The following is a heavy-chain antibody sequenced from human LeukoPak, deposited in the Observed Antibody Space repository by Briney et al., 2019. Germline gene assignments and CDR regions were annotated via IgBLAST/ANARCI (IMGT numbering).Heavy chain of an antibody. CDR2: ISTYNGDT. J-gene: IGHJ4*02. CDR3: ARDPSNTSGWYIYFDY. V-gene: IGHV1-18*04. Sequence: EASVKVSCKAYGYTFTGFYIHWIRQAPGQGLEWMGWISTYNGDTKYAQKFQGRVTMTTDTSTTTAYIELRSLRSDDTAVYYCARDPSNTSGWYIYFDYWGQGALVTVSS. D-gene: IGHD6-19*01. CDR1: GYTFTGFY.